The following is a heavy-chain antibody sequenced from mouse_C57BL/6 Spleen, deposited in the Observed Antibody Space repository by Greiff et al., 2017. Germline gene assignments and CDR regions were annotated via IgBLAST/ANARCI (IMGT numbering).Heavy chain of an antibody. CDR2: IYPGDGDT. CDR1: GYAFSSYW. J-gene: IGHJ4*01. V-gene: IGHV1-80*01. Sequence: VQLQQSGAELVKPGASVKISCKASGYAFSSYWMNWVKQRPGKGLEWIGQIYPGDGDTNYNGKFKGKATLTADKSSSTAYMQLSSLTSEDSAVYFCARSGYYGSRGAMDYWGQGTSVTVSS. D-gene: IGHD1-1*01. CDR3: ARSGYYGSRGAMDY.